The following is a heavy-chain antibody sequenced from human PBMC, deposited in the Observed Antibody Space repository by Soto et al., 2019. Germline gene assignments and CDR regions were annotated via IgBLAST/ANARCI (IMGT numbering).Heavy chain of an antibody. Sequence: PSETLSLTCALSGAPITWVDYSWNWIRQPPGKGLEWIGYIFHGGSTYYNPSLRSRVTISVDKSRTQFSLKMSSVTAADTAVYYCASGRVVVPAAVMFNCLDPWGQGALVTVSS. D-gene: IGHD2-2*01. CDR2: IFHGGST. CDR3: ASGRVVVPAAVMFNCLDP. CDR1: GAPITWVDYS. V-gene: IGHV4-30-2*01. J-gene: IGHJ5*02.